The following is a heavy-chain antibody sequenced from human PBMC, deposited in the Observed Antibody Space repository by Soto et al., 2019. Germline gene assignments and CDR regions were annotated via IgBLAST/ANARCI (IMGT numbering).Heavy chain of an antibody. CDR1: GYTFTSYD. CDR3: ARGTGYSSGWPFDY. V-gene: IGHV1-8*01. J-gene: IGHJ4*02. CDR2: MNPNIGNT. D-gene: IGHD6-19*01. Sequence: QVQLVQSGAEVKKPGASVKVSCKASGYTFTSYDINWVRQATGHGLEWMGWMNPNIGNTGYAQKFQGRVTMTRNTXXSTAYMELSSLRSEDTAVYYCARGTGYSSGWPFDYWGQGTLVTVSS.